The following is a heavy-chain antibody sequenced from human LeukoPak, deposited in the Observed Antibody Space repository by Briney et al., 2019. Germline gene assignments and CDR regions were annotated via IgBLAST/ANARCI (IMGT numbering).Heavy chain of an antibody. V-gene: IGHV4-38-2*02. J-gene: IGHJ4*02. CDR2: IYHSGST. D-gene: IGHD2-15*01. CDR3: ARSRSEVAASRADFDY. CDR1: GYSISSGYY. Sequence: SETLSLTCTVSGYSISSGYYWGWIRQPPGKGLEWIGSIYHSGSTYYNPSLKSRVTISVDTSKNQFSLKLSSVTAADTAVYYCARSRSEVAASRADFDYWGQGTLVTVSS.